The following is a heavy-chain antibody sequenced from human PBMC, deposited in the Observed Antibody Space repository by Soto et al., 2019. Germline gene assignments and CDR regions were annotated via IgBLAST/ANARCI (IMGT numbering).Heavy chain of an antibody. D-gene: IGHD3-22*01. Sequence: ASVKVSCKASGYTFTSYYMHWVRQAPGQGLEWMGIINPSGGSTSYAQKFQGRVTMTRDTSTSTVYMELSSLRSEDTAVYYCARDRNYYDSSGYYPYFDYWGQGTLVTVSS. CDR2: INPSGGST. CDR3: ARDRNYYDSSGYYPYFDY. CDR1: GYTFTSYY. J-gene: IGHJ4*02. V-gene: IGHV1-46*01.